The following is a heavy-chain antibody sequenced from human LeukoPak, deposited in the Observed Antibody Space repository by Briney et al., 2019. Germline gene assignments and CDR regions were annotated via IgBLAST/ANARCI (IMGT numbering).Heavy chain of an antibody. J-gene: IGHJ4*02. D-gene: IGHD4-23*01. Sequence: ASVKVSCKASGYTFTSYGISWVRQAPGQGLEWMGWISAYNGNTNYAQKFQGRVTMTEDTSTDTAYMELSSLRSEDTAVYYCATEAYGGNVRVGGFDYWGQGTLVTVSS. CDR1: GYTFTSYG. CDR2: ISAYNGNT. CDR3: ATEAYGGNVRVGGFDY. V-gene: IGHV1-18*01.